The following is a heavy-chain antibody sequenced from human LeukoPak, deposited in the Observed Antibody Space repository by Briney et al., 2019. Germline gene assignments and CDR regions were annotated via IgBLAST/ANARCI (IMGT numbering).Heavy chain of an antibody. V-gene: IGHV3-33*01. CDR2: IWYDGSNK. CDR3: ARGDYGDYHYYFDY. J-gene: IGHJ4*02. CDR1: GFTFSSYG. Sequence: PGGSLRLSCAASGFTFSSYGVHWVRQAPGKGLEWVAVIWYDGSNKYYADSVEGRFTISRDNSKNTLYLQMNSLRAEDTAVYYCARGDYGDYHYYFDYWGQGTLVTVSS. D-gene: IGHD4-17*01.